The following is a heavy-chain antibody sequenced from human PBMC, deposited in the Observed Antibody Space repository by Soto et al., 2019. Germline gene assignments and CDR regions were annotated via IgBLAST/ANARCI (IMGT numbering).Heavy chain of an antibody. Sequence: QVQLQESGPGLVKPSETLSLTCTVSGGSISSYYWSWIRQPPGKGLEWIGYIYYSASTNYNPSLKSLVTISVDTPKNQFSLKLSSVTAADTAVYYCAGQQAVSDLTNWFDPWGQGTLVTVSS. J-gene: IGHJ5*02. CDR1: GGSISSYY. V-gene: IGHV4-59*08. CDR3: AGQQAVSDLTNWFDP. CDR2: IYYSAST. D-gene: IGHD2-21*02.